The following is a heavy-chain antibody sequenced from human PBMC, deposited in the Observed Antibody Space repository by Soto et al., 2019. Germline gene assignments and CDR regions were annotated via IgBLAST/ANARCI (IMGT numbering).Heavy chain of an antibody. CDR3: AREVGGPAAISYFDY. CDR2: ISYDGSNK. D-gene: IGHD2-2*01. V-gene: IGHV3-30-3*01. CDR1: GFTFSSYA. J-gene: IGHJ4*02. Sequence: QVQLVESGGGVVQPGRSLILSCAASGFTFSSYAMHWVRQAPGKGLEWVAVISYDGSNKYYADSVKGRFTISRDNSKNTLYLQMNSLRAEDTAMYYCAREVGGPAAISYFDYLGQGSLVTVSS.